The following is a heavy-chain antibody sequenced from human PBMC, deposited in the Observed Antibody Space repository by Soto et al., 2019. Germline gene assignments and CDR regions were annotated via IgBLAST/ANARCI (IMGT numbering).Heavy chain of an antibody. CDR3: AGQSAREYSSFPYYFDF. D-gene: IGHD6-13*01. CDR2: ILHSGST. Sequence: SETMSPTCTVSGASISRGSYYWSWIRQRPGKGLEWMRYILHSGSTYYNPSLKSRITMSVDTSKNQFSLRLSSVTAADPAVFYCAGQSAREYSSFPYYFDFWGQGTLVTVSS. V-gene: IGHV4-31*03. CDR1: GASISRGSYY. J-gene: IGHJ4*02.